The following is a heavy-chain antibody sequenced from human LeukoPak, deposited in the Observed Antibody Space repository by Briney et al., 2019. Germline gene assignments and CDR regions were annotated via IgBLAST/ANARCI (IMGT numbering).Heavy chain of an antibody. V-gene: IGHV4-39*01. J-gene: IGHJ4*02. CDR3: VSPRGFSYGYFDY. CDR1: DGSISSSSAY. Sequence: SETLSLTCTVSDGSISSSSAYWGWIRQPPGKGLEWIGSIYYSKNTYYNPSLKSRVTMSADTSKNQFSLTLGSVSATDTAVYYCVSPRGFSYGYFDYWGQGTLVTVSS. CDR2: IYYSKNT. D-gene: IGHD5-18*01.